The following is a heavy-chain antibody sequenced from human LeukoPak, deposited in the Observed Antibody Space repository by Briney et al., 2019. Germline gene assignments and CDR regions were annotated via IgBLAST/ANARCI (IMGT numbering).Heavy chain of an antibody. J-gene: IGHJ3*02. V-gene: IGHV3-9*03. CDR1: GFTFDDYA. CDR3: AKDIGSSGWYFAFDI. CDR2: ISWNSGSI. Sequence: GGSLRLSCAASGFTFDDYAMHWVRHAPGKGLEWVSGISWNSGSIGYADSVKGRFTISRDNAKNSLYLQMNSLRAEDMALYYCAKDIGSSGWYFAFDIWGQGTMVTVSS. D-gene: IGHD6-19*01.